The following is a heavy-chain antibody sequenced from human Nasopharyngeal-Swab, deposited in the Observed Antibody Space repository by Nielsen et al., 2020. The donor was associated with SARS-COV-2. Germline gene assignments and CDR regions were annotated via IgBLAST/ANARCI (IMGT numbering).Heavy chain of an antibody. CDR1: GFSTSTYA. CDR2: ISAGGTT. J-gene: IGHJ4*02. CDR3: AKGSPGQCSSVTCTGAIYFDY. Sequence: GESLKISCAASGFSTSTYAMSWVRQAPGKGLEWVSAISAGGTTYYADSAKGRFTISRDNSKNPLYLQLNSLRDEDTAVYYCAKGSPGQCSSVTCTGAIYFDYWGQGTLVTVSS. V-gene: IGHV3-23*01. D-gene: IGHD2-2*01.